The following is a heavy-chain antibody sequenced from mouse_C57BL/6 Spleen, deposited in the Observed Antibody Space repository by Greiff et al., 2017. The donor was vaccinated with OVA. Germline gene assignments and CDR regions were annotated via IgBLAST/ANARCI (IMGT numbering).Heavy chain of an antibody. CDR3: ASEPRGGGPGGYFYFDD. V-gene: IGHV1-81*01. CDR1: GYTFTSYG. J-gene: IGHJ2*01. CDR2: IYPRSGNT. D-gene: IGHD2-3*01. Sequence: QVQLQQSGAELARPGASVKLSCKASGYTFTSYGISWVKQRTGQGLAWIGEIYPRSGNTYYNEKFKGKATLTADKSSSTAYMELRSLTSEDSAVYFCASEPRGGGPGGYFYFDDWGQGTTLTVSS.